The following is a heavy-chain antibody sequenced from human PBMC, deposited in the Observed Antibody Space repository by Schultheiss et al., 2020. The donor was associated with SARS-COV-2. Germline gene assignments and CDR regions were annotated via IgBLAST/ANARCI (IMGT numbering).Heavy chain of an antibody. CDR3: ARAEVRLLLLLDAFDI. Sequence: SVKVSCKASGYTFTSYGISWVRQAPGQGLEWMGGIIPIFGTANYAQKFQGRVTINADKSTSTAYMELRSLRSDDTAVYYCARAEVRLLLLLDAFDIWGQGTMVTVSS. D-gene: IGHD3-22*01. J-gene: IGHJ3*02. V-gene: IGHV1-69*06. CDR2: IIPIFGTA. CDR1: GYTFTSYG.